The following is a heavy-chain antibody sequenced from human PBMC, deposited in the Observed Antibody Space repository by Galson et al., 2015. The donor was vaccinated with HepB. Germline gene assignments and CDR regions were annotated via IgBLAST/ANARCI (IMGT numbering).Heavy chain of an antibody. CDR3: AKDFLAY. V-gene: IGHV3-30*18. CDR2: ISYDGSNK. J-gene: IGHJ4*02. Sequence: SLRLSCAASGFTFSSYRMHWVRQAPGKGLEWVAVISYDGSNKYYADSVKGRFTISRDNSKNTLYLQMNSLRAEDTAVYYCAKDFLAYWGQGTLVTVSS. D-gene: IGHD3-3*01. CDR1: GFTFSSYR.